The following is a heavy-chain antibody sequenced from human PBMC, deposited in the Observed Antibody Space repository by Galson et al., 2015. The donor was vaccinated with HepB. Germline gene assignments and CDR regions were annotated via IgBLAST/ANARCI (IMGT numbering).Heavy chain of an antibody. CDR1: GFTMSNFW. Sequence: SLRLSCAASGFTMSNFWMSWVRQAPEKGPEWVACIREDGSERKYMDSVRGRFTISRDNAGNLLFLQMNSLRDEDTAVYFCTRDEVGGHLAYWGQGALVTVSS. V-gene: IGHV3-7*03. CDR3: TRDEVGGHLAY. D-gene: IGHD3-16*01. CDR2: IREDGSER. J-gene: IGHJ4*02.